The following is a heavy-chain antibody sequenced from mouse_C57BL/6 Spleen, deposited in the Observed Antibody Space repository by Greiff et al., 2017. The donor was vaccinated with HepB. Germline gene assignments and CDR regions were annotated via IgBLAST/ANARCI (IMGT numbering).Heavy chain of an antibody. Sequence: VQPQQSGAELVRPGTSVKVSCKASGYAFTNYLIEWVKQRPGQGLEWIGVINPGSGGTNYNEKFKGKATLTADKSSSTAYMQLSSLTSEDSAVYFCARGDSNYAGFDYWGQGTTLTVSS. CDR1: GYAFTNYL. V-gene: IGHV1-54*01. CDR2: INPGSGGT. D-gene: IGHD2-5*01. J-gene: IGHJ2*01. CDR3: ARGDSNYAGFDY.